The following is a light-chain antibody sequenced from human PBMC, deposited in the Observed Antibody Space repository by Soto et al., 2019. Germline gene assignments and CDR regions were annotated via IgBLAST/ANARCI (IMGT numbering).Light chain of an antibody. J-gene: IGKJ1*01. V-gene: IGKV3-20*01. CDR2: GSF. CDR1: QSVDNN. CDR3: QQYGSSGT. Sequence: EIVRTQSPVTLSASPGESATVSCRASQSVDNNVAWYQQKPGQAPRLLIVGSFARATGIPARFSGSGSGTDFTLTISRLEPEDFAVYYCQQYGSSGTFGQGTKVDIK.